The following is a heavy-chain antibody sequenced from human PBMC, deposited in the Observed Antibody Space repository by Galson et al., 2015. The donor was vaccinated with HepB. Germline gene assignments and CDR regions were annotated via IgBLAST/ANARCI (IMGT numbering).Heavy chain of an antibody. CDR2: ISGNSGRR. Sequence: SLRLSCAASGFTFRSYAMSWVRQAPGKGLEWVSAISGNSGRRYYADSVKGRFTISRDNSKNTLYLQMNNLRAEDTALYYCPKEHPPANDFWSGYSSAWGQGTLVTVSS. D-gene: IGHD3-3*01. J-gene: IGHJ5*02. V-gene: IGHV3-23*01. CDR3: PKEHPPANDFWSGYSSA. CDR1: GFTFRSYA.